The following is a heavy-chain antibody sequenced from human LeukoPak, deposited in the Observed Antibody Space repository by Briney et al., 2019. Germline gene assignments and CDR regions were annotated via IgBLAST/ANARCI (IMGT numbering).Heavy chain of an antibody. D-gene: IGHD3-3*01. CDR3: ANAVYYDFWSG. Sequence: GGSLRLSCAASGITFSSYGMHWVRQAPGKGLEWVAVISYDGSKKYYADSVKGRFTISRDNPKNTLYLQMNSLRAEDTAVYYCANAVYYDFWSGWGQGTLVTVSS. V-gene: IGHV3-30*18. J-gene: IGHJ4*02. CDR1: GITFSSYG. CDR2: ISYDGSKK.